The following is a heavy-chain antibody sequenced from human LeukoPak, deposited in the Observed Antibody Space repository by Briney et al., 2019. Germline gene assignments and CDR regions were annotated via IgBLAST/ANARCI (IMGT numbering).Heavy chain of an antibody. CDR2: IYYSGNT. Sequence: SETLSLTCAVSGGSISSYYWSWIRQPPGKGLEWIGYIYYSGNTNYNPSLKSRVTISVDTSKNQLSVKLSSVTAADTAVYYCARAFTSPGGFDPWGQGTLVTVSS. J-gene: IGHJ5*02. V-gene: IGHV4-59*01. CDR3: ARAFTSPGGFDP. CDR1: GGSISSYY. D-gene: IGHD3-16*01.